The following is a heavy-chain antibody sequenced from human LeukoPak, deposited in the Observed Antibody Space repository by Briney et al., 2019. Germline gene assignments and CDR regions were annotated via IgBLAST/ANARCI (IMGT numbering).Heavy chain of an antibody. D-gene: IGHD1/OR15-1a*01. V-gene: IGHV4-31*03. Sequence: SQTLSLTCTVSGGSISSGGHYWSWIRQHPGKGLEWIGYIYYSGSTYYNPPLKSRVTISVDTSKNQFSLKLSSVTAADTAVYYCARDREQGYDYWGQGTLVTVSS. CDR3: ARDREQGYDY. CDR1: GGSISSGGHY. CDR2: IYYSGST. J-gene: IGHJ4*02.